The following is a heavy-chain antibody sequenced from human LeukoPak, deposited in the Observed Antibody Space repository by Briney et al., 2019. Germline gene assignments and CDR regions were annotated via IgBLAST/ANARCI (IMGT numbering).Heavy chain of an antibody. CDR2: ISHRGST. V-gene: IGHV4-4*02. CDR3: ARAPPWALDY. J-gene: IGHJ4*02. D-gene: IGHD7-27*01. CDR1: GGSISSTNW. Sequence: PSETLSLTCGVSGGSISSTNWWSWVRQPPGKGLEWIGEISHRGSTKYNPSLRSRVTISADESKNQFSLTFSSVTAADTAVYFCARAPPWALDYWGPGNLATVSS.